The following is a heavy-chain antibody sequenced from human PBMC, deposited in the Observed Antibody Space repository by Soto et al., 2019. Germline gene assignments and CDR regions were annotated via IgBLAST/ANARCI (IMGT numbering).Heavy chain of an antibody. Sequence: SGGSLRLYCAASGFTFSSYAMSWVRQAPGKGLEWVSAISGSGGSTYYADSVKGRFTISRDNSKNTLYLQMNSLRAEDTAVYYCAKVGGGSYRSYYYYYGMDVWGQGTTVPASS. CDR1: GFTFSSYA. CDR3: AKVGGGSYRSYYYYYGMDV. J-gene: IGHJ6*02. CDR2: ISGSGGST. V-gene: IGHV3-23*01. D-gene: IGHD1-26*01.